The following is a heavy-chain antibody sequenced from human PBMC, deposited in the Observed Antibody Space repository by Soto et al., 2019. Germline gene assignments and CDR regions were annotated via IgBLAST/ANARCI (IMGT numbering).Heavy chain of an antibody. CDR2: ISAYNGNT. CDR1: GYTFTGYG. CDR3: ARADFTGYLIPFDY. D-gene: IGHD3-9*01. V-gene: IGHV1-18*01. Sequence: ASVKVSCKASGYTFTGYGISWVRQAPGQGLEWMGWISAYNGNTNYAQKLQGRVTMTTDTSTSTAYMELRSLRSDDTAVYYCARADFTGYLIPFDYWGQGTLVTSPQ. J-gene: IGHJ4*02.